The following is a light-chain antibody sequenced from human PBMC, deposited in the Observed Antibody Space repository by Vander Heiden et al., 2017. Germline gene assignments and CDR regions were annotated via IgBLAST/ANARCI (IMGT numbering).Light chain of an antibody. J-gene: IGKJ4*01. Sequence: VLTQSPATLSVSPGERATLSCRASQSVHSNLAWYQQKPGHAPRLLIYAASTRATGFPARFSGSVSGTEFTLTISNLQSEDFAVYYCQQYNDWPLTFGGGTNVEIK. V-gene: IGKV3-15*01. CDR1: QSVHSN. CDR3: QQYNDWPLT. CDR2: AAS.